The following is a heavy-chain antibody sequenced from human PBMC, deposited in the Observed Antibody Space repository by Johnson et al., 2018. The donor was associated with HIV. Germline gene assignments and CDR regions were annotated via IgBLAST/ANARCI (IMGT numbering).Heavy chain of an antibody. V-gene: IGHV3-30*03. CDR1: RFTFSSSG. Sequence: QVQLVESGGGVVQPGRSLRLSCAASRFTFSSSGIHWVRQAPGKGLDWVAVISFDGSNKYYADSVKGRFTISRDNAKNSLYLQMNSLRAEDTAVYYCARDRGYCTNGVCYYDALDIWGQGTMVTVAA. D-gene: IGHD2-8*01. J-gene: IGHJ3*02. CDR3: ARDRGYCTNGVCYYDALDI. CDR2: ISFDGSNK.